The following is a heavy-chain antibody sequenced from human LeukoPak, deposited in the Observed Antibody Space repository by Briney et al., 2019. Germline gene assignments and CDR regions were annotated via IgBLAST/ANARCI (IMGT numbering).Heavy chain of an antibody. Sequence: GGSLRLSCAASGLTFSSYAMSWVRQAPGKGLEWVSAISGSGGSTYYADSVKGRFTISRDNSKNTLYLQMNSLRAEDTAVYYCAKGDSSGYLYYFDYWGQGTLVTVSS. CDR1: GLTFSSYA. CDR3: AKGDSSGYLYYFDY. D-gene: IGHD3-22*01. CDR2: ISGSGGST. V-gene: IGHV3-23*01. J-gene: IGHJ4*02.